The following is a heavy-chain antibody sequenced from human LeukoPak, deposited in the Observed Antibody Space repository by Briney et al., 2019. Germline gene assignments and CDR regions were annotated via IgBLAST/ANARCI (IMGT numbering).Heavy chain of an antibody. D-gene: IGHD2-2*01. J-gene: IGHJ6*03. CDR3: AREDIVVVPAAMVEKRTPYYYYYMDV. CDR2: ISSSSSTI. V-gene: IGHV3-48*04. Sequence: GGSLRLSCAASGFTFSSYSMNWVRQAPGKGLEWVSYISSSSSTIYYADSVKGRFTISRDNAKNSLYLQMNSLRAEDTAVYYCAREDIVVVPAAMVEKRTPYYYYYMDVWGKGTTVTVSS. CDR1: GFTFSSYS.